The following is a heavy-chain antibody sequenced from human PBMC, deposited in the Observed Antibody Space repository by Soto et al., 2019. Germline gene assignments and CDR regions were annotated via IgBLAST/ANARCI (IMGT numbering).Heavy chain of an antibody. D-gene: IGHD3-9*01. CDR3: ARDFDVNTALDYWYFDL. Sequence: QVHLQESGPGVVKASETLSLTCSLSGGSTSGKYWSWIRQSAGKGLEWIGRIYSSGRTHYNPSLGSRVSMSFAPNSFSLRLTSVTAADTAIYYCARDFDVNTALDYWYFDLWGRGTQVSVSS. CDR1: GGSTSGKY. V-gene: IGHV4-4*07. CDR2: IYSSGRT. J-gene: IGHJ2*01.